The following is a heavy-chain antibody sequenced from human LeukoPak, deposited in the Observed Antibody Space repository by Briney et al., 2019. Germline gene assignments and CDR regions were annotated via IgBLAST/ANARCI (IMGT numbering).Heavy chain of an antibody. D-gene: IGHD3-3*01. Sequence: ESLKISCKGSGYRFTSYWIGWVRQMPGKGLEWMGMIYTGDSDTRYSPSFQGQVTISAGKSISTAYLQWSSLKASDTAMYYCARRYYDFWSGYYTYYFDYWGQGTLVTVSS. CDR1: GYRFTSYW. CDR3: ARRYYDFWSGYYTYYFDY. J-gene: IGHJ4*02. CDR2: IYTGDSDT. V-gene: IGHV5-51*01.